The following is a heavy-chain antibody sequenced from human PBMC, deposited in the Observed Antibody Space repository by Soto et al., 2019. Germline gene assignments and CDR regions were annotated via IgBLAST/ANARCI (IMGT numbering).Heavy chain of an antibody. V-gene: IGHV4-34*01. CDR3: ARGRGVTTFLGGHWFDP. D-gene: IGHD4-17*01. J-gene: IGHJ5*02. Sequence: SETLSLTCAVYGGSFSGYYWSWSRQPPGKGLEWIGEINHSGSTNYNPSLKSRVTISVDTSKNQFSLKLSSVTAADTAVYYCARGRGVTTFLGGHWFDPWGQGTLVTVS. CDR1: GGSFSGYY. CDR2: INHSGST.